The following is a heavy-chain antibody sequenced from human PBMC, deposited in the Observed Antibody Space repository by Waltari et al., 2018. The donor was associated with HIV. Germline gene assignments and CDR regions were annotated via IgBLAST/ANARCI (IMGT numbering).Heavy chain of an antibody. J-gene: IGHJ6*02. Sequence: ELQLVESGGGLVQPGGSLRLSCAASGFTFRSCWMHLVRQAPGKGLVWGARVKGEWGSKGYADYGKGRFTISRDNDKNTLSWEKISLSAEDTAVYYCARREATVVRGVNSYGMDVWGQGTTVTVSS. CDR1: GFTFRSCW. CDR3: ARREATVVRGVNSYGMDV. D-gene: IGHD3-10*01. CDR2: VKGEWGSK. V-gene: IGHV3-74*01.